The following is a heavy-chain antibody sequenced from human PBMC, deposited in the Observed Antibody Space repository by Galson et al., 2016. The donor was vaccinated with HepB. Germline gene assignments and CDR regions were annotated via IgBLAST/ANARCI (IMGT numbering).Heavy chain of an antibody. CDR1: GFTFSSYG. V-gene: IGHV3-30*03. Sequence: SLRLSCAASGFTFSSYGMHWARQAPGKGLEWVASISYDGSLKYYADSVKGRFTISRDNSKNTLYLQMNSLRAEDTALYYCARQYRGGPSDYWGQGTLVIASS. CDR2: ISYDGSLK. J-gene: IGHJ4*02. D-gene: IGHD6-25*01. CDR3: ARQYRGGPSDY.